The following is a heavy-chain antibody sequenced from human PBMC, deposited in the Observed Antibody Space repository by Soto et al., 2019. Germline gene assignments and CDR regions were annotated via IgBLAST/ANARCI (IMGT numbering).Heavy chain of an antibody. CDR2: INPRGST. J-gene: IGHJ4*02. V-gene: IGHV4-34*01. CDR3: ARDKTTGLFDY. CDR1: GGSFSGYY. D-gene: IGHD1-7*01. Sequence: QVQLQQWGAGLLKPSETLSLTCAVYGGSFSGYYWTWIRQPPGTGLEWIGEINPRGSTNYNPSLKSRVTISVDTSKHQFSLKLTSVTAADTAVYYCARDKTTGLFDYWGQGTLVTVSS.